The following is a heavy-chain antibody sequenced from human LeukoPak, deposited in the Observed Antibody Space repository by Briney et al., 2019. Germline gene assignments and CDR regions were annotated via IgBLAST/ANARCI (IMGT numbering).Heavy chain of an antibody. CDR2: VTNSGGST. D-gene: IGHD4-17*01. Sequence: GGSLRLSCAASGFTFSSYAMNWVRQAPGKGLEWVSVVTNSGGSTYYADSVKGRFTISRDNSKNTLYLQMNSLRAEDTAVYYCARDGSGYGDLPDDWFDPWGQGTLVTVSS. J-gene: IGHJ5*02. CDR1: GFTFSSYA. CDR3: ARDGSGYGDLPDDWFDP. V-gene: IGHV3-23*01.